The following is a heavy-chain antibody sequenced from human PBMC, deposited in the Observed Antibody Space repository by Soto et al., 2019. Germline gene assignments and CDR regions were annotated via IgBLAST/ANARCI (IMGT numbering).Heavy chain of an antibody. CDR3: AREAVVTTFSHNWFDP. J-gene: IGHJ5*02. CDR1: GGTFSSYT. CDR2: IIPILGIA. D-gene: IGHD4-4*01. Sequence: ASVKVSCKASGGTFSSYTISWVRQAPGQGLEWMGRIIPILGIANYAQKFQGRVTITADKSTSTAYMELSSLRSEDTAVYYCAREAVVTTFSHNWFDPWGQGTLVTVS. V-gene: IGHV1-69*04.